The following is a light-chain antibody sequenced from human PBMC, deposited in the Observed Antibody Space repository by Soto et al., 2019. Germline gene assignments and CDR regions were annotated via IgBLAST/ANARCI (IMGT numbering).Light chain of an antibody. V-gene: IGLV1-40*01. CDR1: RSNIGAGYD. CDR3: QSYDTSLSGSV. J-gene: IGLJ2*01. CDR2: GNS. Sequence: QSVLTQSPSVSGAPGQRVTISCTGSRSNIGAGYDVHWYQQLPGTAPKLLIHGNSNRPSGVPERFSGSKSGTSASLAITGLQAEDEADYYCQSYDTSLSGSVFGGGTKVTVL.